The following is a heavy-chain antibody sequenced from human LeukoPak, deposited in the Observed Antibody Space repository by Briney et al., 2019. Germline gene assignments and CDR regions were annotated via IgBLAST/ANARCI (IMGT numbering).Heavy chain of an antibody. Sequence: ASVKVSCKASGYTFTSYYMHWVRQAPGQGLEWMGIINPSGGSTSYAQKFQGRVTMTRDTSTSTVYMELSSLRSEDTAVYYCATVPYDSSGYYLSDAFDIWGQGTMVTVSS. CDR2: INPSGGST. CDR3: ATVPYDSSGYYLSDAFDI. CDR1: GYTFTSYY. D-gene: IGHD3-22*01. V-gene: IGHV1-46*01. J-gene: IGHJ3*02.